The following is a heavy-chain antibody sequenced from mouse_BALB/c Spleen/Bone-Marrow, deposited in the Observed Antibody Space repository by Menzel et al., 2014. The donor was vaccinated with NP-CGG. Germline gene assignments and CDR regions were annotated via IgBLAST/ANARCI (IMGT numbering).Heavy chain of an antibody. CDR1: GYSFTGYN. J-gene: IGHJ4*01. D-gene: IGHD2-14*01. Sequence: EVQLQESGPELEKPGASVKISCKASGYSFTGYNMNWVKQSNGKRLEWIGHIDPYYGGTSYIKKFKGKPTLTVDKSSSTDYMQRKSLTSEDSAVYYCARSNYRDAMDYWGQGTSVTVSS. V-gene: IGHV1-39*01. CDR2: IDPYYGGT. CDR3: ARSNYRDAMDY.